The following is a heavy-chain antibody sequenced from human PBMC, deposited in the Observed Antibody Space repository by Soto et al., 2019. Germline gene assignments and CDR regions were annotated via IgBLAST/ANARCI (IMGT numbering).Heavy chain of an antibody. J-gene: IGHJ6*02. CDR1: AFTLSKFA. D-gene: IGHD1-1*01. CDR3: ARGNRDV. V-gene: IGHV3-30-3*01. CDR2: TSKDGINT. Sequence: QVQLVESGGGVVQPGRSLRLSCAASAFTLSKFAMHWVRQAPGKGLEWVAVTSKDGINTYYADSVKGRFTISRDNSKSTIYLQMNSLRTEDTALYYCARGNRDVCGQWTTVTVSS.